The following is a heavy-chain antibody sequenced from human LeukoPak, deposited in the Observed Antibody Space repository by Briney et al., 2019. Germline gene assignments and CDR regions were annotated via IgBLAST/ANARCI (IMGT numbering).Heavy chain of an antibody. CDR2: INWNGGST. V-gene: IGHV3-20*04. D-gene: IGHD3-22*01. CDR1: GFTFDDYG. CDR3: ARDRGIYYYDSSGYYAYYFDH. J-gene: IGHJ4*02. Sequence: GGSLRLSCAASGFTFDDYGMSWVRQAPAKGLEWVSGINWNGGSTGYADSVKGRFTISRDNAKNSLYLQMNSLRAEDTALYYCARDRGIYYYDSSGYYAYYFDHWGQGTLVTVSS.